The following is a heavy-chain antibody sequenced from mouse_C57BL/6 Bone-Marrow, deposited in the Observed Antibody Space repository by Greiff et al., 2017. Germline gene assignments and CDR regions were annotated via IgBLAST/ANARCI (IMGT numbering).Heavy chain of an antibody. D-gene: IGHD1-1*02. Sequence: VQLQQSGAELAKPGASVKLSCKASGYTFTSYWMNWVKQRTGQGLEWIGVIHPTSGSTSYNEKFKSKATLTADKSSSTAYMQLRSLTSEDSAVYYCAGGYSFDYWGQGTTLTVSS. V-gene: IGHV1-64*01. CDR1: GYTFTSYW. CDR2: IHPTSGST. J-gene: IGHJ2*01. CDR3: AGGYSFDY.